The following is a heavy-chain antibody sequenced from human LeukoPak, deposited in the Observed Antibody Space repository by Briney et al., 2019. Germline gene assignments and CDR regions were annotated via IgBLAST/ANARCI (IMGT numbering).Heavy chain of an antibody. D-gene: IGHD3-16*02. CDR2: IYYSGST. CDR1: GGSISSGGYY. V-gene: IGHV4-31*03. J-gene: IGHJ4*02. CDR3: ARFMITFGGVIAYFDY. Sequence: SQTLSLTCTVSGGSISSGGYYWSWIRQHPGKGLERIGYIYYSGSTYYNPSLKSRVTISVDTSKNQFSLKLSSVTAADTAVYYCARFMITFGGVIAYFDYWGQGTLVTVSS.